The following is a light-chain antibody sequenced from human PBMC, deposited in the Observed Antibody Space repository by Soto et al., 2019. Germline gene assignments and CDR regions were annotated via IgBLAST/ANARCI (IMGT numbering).Light chain of an antibody. Sequence: QSVLTQPPSASGTPGQRVTISCSGSSSNIGSNTVNWYQQLPGTAPKLLIYNNNQRPSGVPDRFSGSKSGTSASLAINGLQSEDETNYYCAAWDDSLNGREVFGTGTKVTVL. J-gene: IGLJ1*01. CDR2: NNN. V-gene: IGLV1-44*01. CDR1: SSNIGSNT. CDR3: AAWDDSLNGREV.